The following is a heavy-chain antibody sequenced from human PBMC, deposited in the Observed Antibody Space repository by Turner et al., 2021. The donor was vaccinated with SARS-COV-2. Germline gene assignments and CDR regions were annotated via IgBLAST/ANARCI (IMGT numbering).Heavy chain of an antibody. V-gene: IGHV4-59*01. CDR3: ASYYYDSSGYDYAFDY. D-gene: IGHD3-22*01. CDR2: IYYSGST. Sequence: QVQLQESGPGLVKPSETLSLTCTVSGGSISSYYWSWIRQPPGKGLEWIGYIYYSGSTNYNPSLKSRVTISVDTSKNQFSLKLSSVTAADTAVYYYASYYYDSSGYDYAFDYWGQGTLVTVSS. CDR1: GGSISSYY. J-gene: IGHJ4*02.